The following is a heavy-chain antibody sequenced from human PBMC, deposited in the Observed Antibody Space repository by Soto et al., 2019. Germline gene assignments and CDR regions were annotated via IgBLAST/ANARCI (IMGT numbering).Heavy chain of an antibody. D-gene: IGHD3-3*01. V-gene: IGHV1-69*06. J-gene: IGHJ6*02. CDR3: AREHDYDFRSGYSAGMDV. CDR1: GGTFSSYA. CDR2: IIPIFGTA. Sequence: ASVKVSCKASGGTFSSYAISWVRQAPGQGLEWMGGIIPIFGTANYAQKFQGRVTITADKSTSAAYMELSSLRSEDTAVYYCAREHDYDFRSGYSAGMDVWGQGTKVTVSS.